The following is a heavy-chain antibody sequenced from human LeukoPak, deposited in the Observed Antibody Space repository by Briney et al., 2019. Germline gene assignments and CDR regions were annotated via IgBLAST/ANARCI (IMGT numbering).Heavy chain of an antibody. V-gene: IGHV4-39*07. CDR2: INHSGST. D-gene: IGHD5-18*01. J-gene: IGHJ4*02. Sequence: PSETLSLTCTVSGGSISSSSYYWGWIRQPPGKGLEWIGEINHSGSTNYNPSLKSRVTISVDTSKNQFSLKLSSVTAADTAVYYCARVGDTAMVRFDYWGQGTLVTVSS. CDR1: GGSISSSSYY. CDR3: ARVGDTAMVRFDY.